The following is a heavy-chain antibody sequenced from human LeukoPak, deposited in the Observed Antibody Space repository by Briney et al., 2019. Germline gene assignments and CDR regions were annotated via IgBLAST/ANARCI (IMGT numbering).Heavy chain of an antibody. D-gene: IGHD6-19*01. CDR2: ISYDGSNK. CDR3: ARGDQWLVPDYYYGMDV. J-gene: IGHJ6*02. Sequence: PGGSLRLSCAASGFTFSSYAMHWVRQAPGKGLEWVAVISYDGSNKYYADSVKGRFTISRDNSKNTLYLQMNSLRAEDTAGYYCARGDQWLVPDYYYGMDVWGQGTTVTVSS. V-gene: IGHV3-30-3*01. CDR1: GFTFSSYA.